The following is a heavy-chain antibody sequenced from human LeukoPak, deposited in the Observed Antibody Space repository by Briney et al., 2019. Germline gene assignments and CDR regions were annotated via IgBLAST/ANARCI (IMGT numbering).Heavy chain of an antibody. CDR1: GGTFTSYD. D-gene: IGHD2-15*01. CDR3: ARDPPDCSGGSCPPGRDY. Sequence: ASVKVSCKASGGTFTSYDINWVRQATGQGLEWMGWMNPNSGNTGYAQKFQGRVTMARNTSISTAYMELSSLRSEDTAVYYCARDPPDCSGGSCPPGRDYWGQGTLVTVSS. CDR2: MNPNSGNT. J-gene: IGHJ4*02. V-gene: IGHV1-8*01.